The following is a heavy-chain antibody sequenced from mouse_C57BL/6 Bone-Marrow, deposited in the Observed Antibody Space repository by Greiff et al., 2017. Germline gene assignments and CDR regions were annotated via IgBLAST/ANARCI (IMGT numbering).Heavy chain of an antibody. V-gene: IGHV5-17*01. D-gene: IGHD3-3*01. Sequence: EVKLVESGGGLVKPGGSLKLSCAASGFTFSGYGMYWVRQAPEKGLEWVAYISSGSSSNYYADTVKGRFTISRDNDKNTLYLQMSSLRSEDTSMYYCARPGLRAMYYWGQGTSVTVSS. J-gene: IGHJ4*01. CDR2: ISSGSSSN. CDR3: ARPGLRAMYY. CDR1: GFTFSGYG.